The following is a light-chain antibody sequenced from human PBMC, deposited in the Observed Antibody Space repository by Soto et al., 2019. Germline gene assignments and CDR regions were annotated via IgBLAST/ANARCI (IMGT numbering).Light chain of an antibody. CDR2: EVS. J-gene: IGLJ2*01. V-gene: IGLV2-8*01. CDR3: SSYAGSNIGV. CDR1: SSDVGGYNY. Sequence: QYALTQPPSASGYPGQSVTISCTGTSSDVGGYNYVSWYQQHPGKAPKLMIYEVSKRPSGVPERFSGSKSGNTATLTVSGLQAEDEADYYCSSYAGSNIGVFGGGTQLTFL.